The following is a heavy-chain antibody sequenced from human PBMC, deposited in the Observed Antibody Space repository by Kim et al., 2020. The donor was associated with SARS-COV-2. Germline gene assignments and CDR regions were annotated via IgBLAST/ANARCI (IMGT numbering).Heavy chain of an antibody. CDR1: GFTFSSYW. V-gene: IGHV3-74*01. Sequence: GGSLRLSCAASGFTFSSYWMHWVRQAPGKGLVWVSRINSDGSSTSYADSVKGRFTISRDNAKNTLYLQMNSLRAEDTAVYYCARAMPFDWLLNDYFDYWGQGTLVTVSS. J-gene: IGHJ4*02. CDR2: INSDGSST. D-gene: IGHD3-9*01. CDR3: ARAMPFDWLLNDYFDY.